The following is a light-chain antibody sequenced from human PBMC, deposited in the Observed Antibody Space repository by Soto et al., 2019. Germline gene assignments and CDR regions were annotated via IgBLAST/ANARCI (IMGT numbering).Light chain of an antibody. Sequence: SYELTQPPSVSVSPGQTANITCSGDKLGDKYACWYQQRPGQSPVLVIYQHSKRPSGIPERFSGPNSGNTATLTISGTQAMDEADYYCQAWDSSTANVVFGGGTQLTVL. CDR2: QHS. CDR3: QAWDSSTANVV. CDR1: KLGDKY. J-gene: IGLJ2*01. V-gene: IGLV3-1*01.